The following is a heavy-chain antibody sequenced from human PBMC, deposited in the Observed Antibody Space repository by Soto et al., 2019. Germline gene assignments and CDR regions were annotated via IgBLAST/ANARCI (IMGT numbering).Heavy chain of an antibody. CDR3: AREGHIGVVTAILSYYYGMDV. V-gene: IGHV1-18*04. J-gene: IGHJ6*02. CDR2: ISAYNGNT. D-gene: IGHD2-21*02. Sequence: ASVKVSCKASGYTFTSYGISWVRQAPGQGLEWMGWISAYNGNTNYAQKLQGRVTMTTDTSTSTAYMELRSLRSDDTAVYYCAREGHIGVVTAILSYYYGMDVWGQGTTVTVSS. CDR1: GYTFTSYG.